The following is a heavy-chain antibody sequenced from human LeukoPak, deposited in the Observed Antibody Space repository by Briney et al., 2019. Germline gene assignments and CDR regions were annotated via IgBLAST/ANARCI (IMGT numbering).Heavy chain of an antibody. V-gene: IGHV3-11*04. CDR2: ISSSGSTI. Sequence: GGSLRLSCAASGFTFSDYYMSWIRQAPGKGLEWVSYISSSGSTIYYADSVKGRFTISRDNAKNSLYLQMNSLRAEDTAVYYCWGCVDTAMAYFDYWGQGTLVTVSS. D-gene: IGHD5-18*01. CDR3: WGCVDTAMAYFDY. J-gene: IGHJ4*02. CDR1: GFTFSDYY.